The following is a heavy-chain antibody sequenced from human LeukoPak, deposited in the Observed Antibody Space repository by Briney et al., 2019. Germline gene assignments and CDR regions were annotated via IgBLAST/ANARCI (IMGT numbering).Heavy chain of an antibody. CDR3: ARGAGYDYVWKSYRYYDF. J-gene: IGHJ4*02. V-gene: IGHV1-18*01. CDR1: GYTFTNYG. CDR2: MTVDNGNT. Sequence: ASVKVSCKASGYTFTNYGVSWVRQAPGQGLEWMGWMTVDNGNTHYAQNFQGRVTMTTDTSTSTVYMELRSLRSDDTAVYYCARGAGYDYVWKSYRYYDFWGQGTLVTVSS. D-gene: IGHD3-16*02.